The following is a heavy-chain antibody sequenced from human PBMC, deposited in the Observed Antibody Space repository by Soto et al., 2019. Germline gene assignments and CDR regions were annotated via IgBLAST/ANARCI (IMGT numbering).Heavy chain of an antibody. Sequence: QVQLVQSGAEVKKPGSSVKVSCKASGGTFSSYAISWVRQAPGQGLEWMGGIIPIFGTANYAQKFQGRVTITADESMSTANMELSSLRAEDTAVYYGERGLGYCSGGSCYSDYYYYGMDVWGQGTTVTVSS. CDR3: ERGLGYCSGGSCYSDYYYYGMDV. CDR2: IIPIFGTA. J-gene: IGHJ6*02. V-gene: IGHV1-69*01. D-gene: IGHD2-15*01. CDR1: GGTFSSYA.